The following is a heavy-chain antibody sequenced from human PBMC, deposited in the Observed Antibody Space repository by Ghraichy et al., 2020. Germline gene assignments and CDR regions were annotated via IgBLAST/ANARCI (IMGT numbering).Heavy chain of an antibody. CDR2: IYYSGST. Sequence: SQTLSLTCTVSGGSISSSSYYWGWIRQPPGKGLEWIGSIYYSGSTYYNPSLKSRVTISVDTSKNQFSLKLSSVTAADTAVYYCARRDALRHYSDWGQGTLVTVSS. J-gene: IGHJ4*02. CDR3: ARRDALRHYSD. D-gene: IGHD2-21*01. V-gene: IGHV4-39*01. CDR1: GGSISSSSYY.